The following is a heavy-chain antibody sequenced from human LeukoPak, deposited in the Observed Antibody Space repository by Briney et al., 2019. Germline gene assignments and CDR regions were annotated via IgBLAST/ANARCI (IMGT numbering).Heavy chain of an antibody. J-gene: IGHJ4*02. Sequence: PGGSLRLSCAASGFTFSSYGMHWVRQAPGKGLEWVAFIRYDGSNKYYADSVKGRFTISRDNSKNTLYLQVNSLRAEDTAVYYCAKDLTYYYDSSYFDYWGQGTLVTVSS. D-gene: IGHD3-22*01. CDR1: GFTFSSYG. CDR2: IRYDGSNK. CDR3: AKDLTYYYDSSYFDY. V-gene: IGHV3-30*02.